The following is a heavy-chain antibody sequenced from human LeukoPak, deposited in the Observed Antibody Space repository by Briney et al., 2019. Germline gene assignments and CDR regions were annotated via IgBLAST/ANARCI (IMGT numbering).Heavy chain of an antibody. D-gene: IGHD6-19*01. CDR3: ARGDSSGWYFGFDY. Sequence: GGSLRLSCAASGFTFSDHCMDWVRQAPGKGLEWVGRTRNKANSYTTECAASVKGRFTISRDDSKNSLYLQMNSLKTEDTAVYYCARGDSSGWYFGFDYWGQGTLVTVSS. J-gene: IGHJ4*02. CDR2: TRNKANSYTT. CDR1: GFTFSDHC. V-gene: IGHV3-72*01.